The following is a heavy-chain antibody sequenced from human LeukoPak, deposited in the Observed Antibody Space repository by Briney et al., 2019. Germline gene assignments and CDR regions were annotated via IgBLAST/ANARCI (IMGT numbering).Heavy chain of an antibody. Sequence: ASETLSLTCAVYGGSFSGYYWSWIRQPPGKGLEWIGEINHSGSTNYNPSLKSRVTISVDTSKNQFSLKLSSVTAADTAVYYCARKGQLWQTAQDYWGQGTLVTVSS. CDR3: ARKGQLWQTAQDY. D-gene: IGHD5-18*01. J-gene: IGHJ4*02. V-gene: IGHV4-34*01. CDR1: GGSFSGYY. CDR2: INHSGST.